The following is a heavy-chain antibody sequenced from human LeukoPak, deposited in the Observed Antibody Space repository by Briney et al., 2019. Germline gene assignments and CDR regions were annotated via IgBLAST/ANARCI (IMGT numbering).Heavy chain of an antibody. D-gene: IGHD3-3*01. Sequence: GASVKLFCKASGYTFTGYYMHWVRQAPGQGHEWMGWINPNSGGTNYAQKFQGRVTMTRDTSISTAYMELSRLRSDDTAVYYCARGGREWLIRDFDYWGQGTLVTVSS. CDR1: GYTFTGYY. V-gene: IGHV1-2*02. CDR2: INPNSGGT. CDR3: ARGGREWLIRDFDY. J-gene: IGHJ4*02.